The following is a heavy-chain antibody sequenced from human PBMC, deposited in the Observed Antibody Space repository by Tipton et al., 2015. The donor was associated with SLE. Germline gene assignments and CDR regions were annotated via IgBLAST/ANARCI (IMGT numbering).Heavy chain of an antibody. CDR2: IYYSGST. J-gene: IGHJ3*02. CDR1: GGSINNYY. Sequence: LRLSCTVSGGSINNYYWSWIRQPPGKGLEWIGYIYYSGSTNYNPSLKSRVTISVDTSKNQFSLKLSSVTAADTAVYYCAREKGDAYPNLVAFEIWGQGTMVTVSS. CDR3: AREKGDAYPNLVAFEI. V-gene: IGHV4-59*01. D-gene: IGHD3-16*01.